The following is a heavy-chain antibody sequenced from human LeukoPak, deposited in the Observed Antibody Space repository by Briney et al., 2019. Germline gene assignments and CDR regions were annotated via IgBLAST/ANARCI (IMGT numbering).Heavy chain of an antibody. D-gene: IGHD2-2*01. Sequence: GGSLRLSCAASGFTFSSYSMNWVRQAPGKGLEWVSSISSSSSYIYYADSVKGRFTISRDNAKNSLYLQMNSLRAEDTAVYYCARDLWGYCSSTSCSGDYWGQGTLVTVSS. CDR1: GFTFSSYS. J-gene: IGHJ4*02. V-gene: IGHV3-21*01. CDR2: ISSSSSYI. CDR3: ARDLWGYCSSTSCSGDY.